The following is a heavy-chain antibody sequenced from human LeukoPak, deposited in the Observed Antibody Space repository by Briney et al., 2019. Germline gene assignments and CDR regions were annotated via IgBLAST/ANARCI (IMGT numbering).Heavy chain of an antibody. CDR3: ARSCSGTSCYTVFDY. CDR2: IRYDGSNK. J-gene: IGHJ4*02. Sequence: GRSLRLSCAASGFTFSSYGMHWVRQAPGKGLEWVAFIRYDGSNKYYADSVKGRFTISRDNSKNTLYLQMNSLRAEDTAVYYCARSCSGTSCYTVFDYWGQGTLVTVSS. D-gene: IGHD2-2*02. V-gene: IGHV3-30*02. CDR1: GFTFSSYG.